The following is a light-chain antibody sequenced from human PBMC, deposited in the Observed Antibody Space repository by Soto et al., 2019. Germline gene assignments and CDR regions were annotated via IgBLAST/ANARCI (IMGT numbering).Light chain of an antibody. CDR3: SSYVDSKNWV. Sequence: QSALTQPASVSASPGQSITISCTGTSSDVGGYNYVSWYQQYPGKAPKLMIFEVSKRPSGVPDRFSGSKSGNMASLTVSGLQTDDEADYFCSSYVDSKNWVFGGGTKVTVL. CDR2: EVS. V-gene: IGLV2-8*01. CDR1: SSDVGGYNY. J-gene: IGLJ3*02.